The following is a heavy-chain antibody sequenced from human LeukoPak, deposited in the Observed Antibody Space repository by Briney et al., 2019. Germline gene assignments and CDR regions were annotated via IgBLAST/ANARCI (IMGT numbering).Heavy chain of an antibody. V-gene: IGHV3-23*01. CDR3: ARECYYDSSGYSATVRTEPYFDY. CDR2: ISGSGGST. D-gene: IGHD3-22*01. Sequence: GGSLRLSCAASGFTFSSYGMSWVRQAPGKGLEGVSAISGSGGSTYYAQKFQGRVTMTRDTSTSTVYMELSSLRSEDTAVYYCARECYYDSSGYSATVRTEPYFDYWGQGTLVTVPS. CDR1: GFTFSSYG. J-gene: IGHJ4*02.